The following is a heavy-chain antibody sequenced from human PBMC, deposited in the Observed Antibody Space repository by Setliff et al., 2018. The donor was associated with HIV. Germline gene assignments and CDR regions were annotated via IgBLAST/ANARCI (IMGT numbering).Heavy chain of an antibody. CDR3: ARSFDP. CDR2: ISSKRTSI. Sequence: GGSLRLSCAASGFTFSSYSMNWVRQAPGKGLEWVSYISSKRTSIYYADSVKGRFTISRDNDRNSLYLQMNGLRAEDTAVYYCARSFDPWGQGTTVTVSS. V-gene: IGHV3-48*01. CDR1: GFTFSSYS. J-gene: IGHJ6*02.